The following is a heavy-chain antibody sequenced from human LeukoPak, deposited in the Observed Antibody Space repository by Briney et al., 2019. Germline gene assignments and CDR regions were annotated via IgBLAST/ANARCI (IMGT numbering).Heavy chain of an antibody. Sequence: SKTLSLTCTVSGGSISSYYWSWIRRPAGKGLEWIGRIYTSGSTNYNPSLKSRVTMSVDTSKNQFSLKLSSVTAADTAVYYCARSRRVVGATTGNWFDPWGQGTLVTVSS. V-gene: IGHV4-4*07. D-gene: IGHD1-26*01. CDR1: GGSISSYY. CDR2: IYTSGST. CDR3: ARSRRVVGATTGNWFDP. J-gene: IGHJ5*02.